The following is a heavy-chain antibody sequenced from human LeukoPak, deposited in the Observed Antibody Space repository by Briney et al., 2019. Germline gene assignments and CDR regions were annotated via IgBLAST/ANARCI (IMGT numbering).Heavy chain of an antibody. CDR1: GFTFDTFT. Sequence: PGGSLRLSCAASGFTFDTFTMDWVRQTPGKGLEWVSSISSGGTYRDYADSVKGRFTISRDNDRRTLFLQMSSLRPEDTALYYCARQEELVVVTTAMALIDFWGQGTLVTVSS. V-gene: IGHV3-21*01. D-gene: IGHD2-21*02. J-gene: IGHJ4*02. CDR2: ISSGGTYR. CDR3: ARQEELVVVTTAMALIDF.